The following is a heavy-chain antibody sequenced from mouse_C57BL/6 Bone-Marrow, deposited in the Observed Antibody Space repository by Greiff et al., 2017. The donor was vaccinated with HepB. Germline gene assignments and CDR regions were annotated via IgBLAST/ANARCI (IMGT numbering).Heavy chain of an antibody. V-gene: IGHV1-47*01. J-gene: IGHJ1*03. D-gene: IGHD1-1*01. CDR1: GYTFTTYP. Sequence: VQLQQSGAELVKPGASVKMSCKASGYTFTTYPIEWMKQNHGKSLEWIGNFHPYNDDTKYNEKFKGKATLTVEKSSSTVYLELSRLTSDDSAVYYCARINYGSSESWYFDVWGTGTTVTVSS. CDR2: FHPYNDDT. CDR3: ARINYGSSESWYFDV.